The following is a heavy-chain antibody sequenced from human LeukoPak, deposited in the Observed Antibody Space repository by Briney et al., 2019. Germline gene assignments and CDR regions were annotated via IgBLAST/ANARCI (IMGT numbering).Heavy chain of an antibody. CDR1: GFTFSNYA. D-gene: IGHD2-21*02. V-gene: IGHV3-53*01. CDR3: VVVTAILGAFDI. CDR2: IYSGGST. Sequence: KTGGSLRLSCAASGFTFSNYAMSWVRQAPGKGLEWVSVIYSGGSTYYADSVKGRFTISRDNSKNTLYLQMNSLRAEDTAVYYCVVVTAILGAFDIWGQGTMVTVSS. J-gene: IGHJ3*02.